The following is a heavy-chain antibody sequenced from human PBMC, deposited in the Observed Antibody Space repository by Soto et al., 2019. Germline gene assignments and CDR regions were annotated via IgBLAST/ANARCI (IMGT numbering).Heavy chain of an antibody. J-gene: IGHJ6*02. D-gene: IGHD3-3*01. Sequence: LSLTCTVSGGSISSYYWSWIRQPPGKGLEWIGYIYYSGSTNYNPSLKSRVTISVDTSKNQFSLKLSSVTAADTAVYYCARCDRSGPSSYYYYYGMDVWGQGTTVTVSS. CDR1: GGSISSYY. CDR3: ARCDRSGPSSYYYYYGMDV. CDR2: IYYSGST. V-gene: IGHV4-59*01.